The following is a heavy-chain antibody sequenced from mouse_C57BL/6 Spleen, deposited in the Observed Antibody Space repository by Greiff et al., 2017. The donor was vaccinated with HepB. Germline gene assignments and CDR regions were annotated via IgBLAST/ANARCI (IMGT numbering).Heavy chain of an antibody. CDR1: GYTFTSYW. V-gene: IGHV1-64*01. D-gene: IGHD2-2*01. CDR3: EPMVTNYWYFDV. J-gene: IGHJ1*03. Sequence: QVQLQQPGAELVKPGASVKLSCKASGYTFTSYWMHWVKQRPGQGLEWIGLIHPNSGSNNYNEKFKSKATLTVDKSSSTAYMQLISLTSEDSAVYYCEPMVTNYWYFDVWGTVTTVTVSS. CDR2: IHPNSGSN.